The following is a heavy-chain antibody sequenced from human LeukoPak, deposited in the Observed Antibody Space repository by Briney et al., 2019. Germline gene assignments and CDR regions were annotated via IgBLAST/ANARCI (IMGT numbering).Heavy chain of an antibody. CDR2: ISAYNGNT. V-gene: IGHV1-18*01. D-gene: IGHD3-22*01. Sequence: ASVKVSCKASGYTFGSYGISWVRQAPGQGLEWMGWISAYNGNTNYAQKLQGRVTMTTDTSTSTAYMELRGLRSDDTAVYYCARGYYYDSRGPPSRWGQGTLVTVSS. J-gene: IGHJ4*02. CDR3: ARGYYYDSRGPPSR. CDR1: GYTFGSYG.